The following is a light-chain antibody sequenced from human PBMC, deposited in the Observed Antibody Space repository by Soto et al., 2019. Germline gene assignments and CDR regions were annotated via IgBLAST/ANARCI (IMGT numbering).Light chain of an antibody. V-gene: IGKV3-20*01. CDR3: QQYDSSPLT. J-gene: IGKJ4*01. Sequence: EIVLTQSPGTLSLSPGERATLSCRASQSVSNNDLAWYQQRPGQAPRLLVYGASSRATGLPDRISGSGSGTDFTLTISRLEPEDSAVDYGQQYDSSPLTFGGGTKVVIK. CDR1: QSVSNND. CDR2: GAS.